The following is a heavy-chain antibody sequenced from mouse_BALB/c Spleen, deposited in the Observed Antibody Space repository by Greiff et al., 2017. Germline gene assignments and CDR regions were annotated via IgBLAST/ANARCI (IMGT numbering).Heavy chain of an antibody. CDR2: IDPENGDT. J-gene: IGHJ4*01. CDR3: SAYGSSFAMDY. Sequence: VQLQQSGAELVRSGASVKLSCTASGFNIKDYYMHWVKQRPEQGLEWIGWIDPENGDTEYAPKFQGKATMTADTSSNTAYLQLSSLTSEDTAVYYCSAYGSSFAMDYWGQGTSVTVSS. D-gene: IGHD1-1*01. V-gene: IGHV14-4*02. CDR1: GFNIKDYY.